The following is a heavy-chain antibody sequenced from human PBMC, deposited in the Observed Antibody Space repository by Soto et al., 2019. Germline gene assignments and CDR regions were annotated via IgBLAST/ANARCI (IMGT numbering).Heavy chain of an antibody. V-gene: IGHV3-30*18. CDR3: AKHLQSYGDYDYYCYGMHV. CDR1: GFTFSTYG. CDR2: ISYDGTNK. Sequence: QVQLVESGGGEVQPGRSLTISCAASGFTFSTYGMHWVRQTPGKGLEWVAVISYDGTNKFYSDSVKGRFTISRDNFKNKLTLQMNSLRADDNAVYSCAKHLQSYGDYDYYCYGMHVWGLGTRVTVSS. J-gene: IGHJ6*02. D-gene: IGHD4-17*01.